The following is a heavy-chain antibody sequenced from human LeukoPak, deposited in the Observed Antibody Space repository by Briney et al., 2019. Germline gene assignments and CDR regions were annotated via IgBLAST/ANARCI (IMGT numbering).Heavy chain of an antibody. CDR1: GFTFSSYA. D-gene: IGHD1-7*01. Sequence: GGSLRLSCAASGFTFSSYAMHWVRQAPGKGLEYVSAISSNGGSTYYANSVKGRFTISRDNSKNTLYLQMGSLRAEDMAVYYCARDQVNWNYGEYYFDYWGQGTLVTVSS. CDR3: ARDQVNWNYGEYYFDY. J-gene: IGHJ4*02. CDR2: ISSNGGST. V-gene: IGHV3-64*01.